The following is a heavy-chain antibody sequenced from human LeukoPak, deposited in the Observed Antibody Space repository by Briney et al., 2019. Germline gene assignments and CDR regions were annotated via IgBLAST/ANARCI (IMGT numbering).Heavy chain of an antibody. D-gene: IGHD6-13*01. Sequence: GGSLRLSCAASGFTFSSYSMNWVRQAPGKGLEWVSYISSSSSTIYYADSVKGRFTISRDNAKNSLYLQMNSLRDEDTAVYYCARDILRGIAAADYYYYGMGVWGQGTTVTVSS. J-gene: IGHJ6*02. CDR3: ARDILRGIAAADYYYYGMGV. CDR1: GFTFSSYS. V-gene: IGHV3-48*02. CDR2: ISSSSSTI.